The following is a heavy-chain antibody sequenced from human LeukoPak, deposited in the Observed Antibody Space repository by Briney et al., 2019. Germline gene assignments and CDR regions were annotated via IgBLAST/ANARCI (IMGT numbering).Heavy chain of an antibody. CDR3: ARDFRNPISAGGLRAFDI. V-gene: IGHV4-61*01. CDR2: IYYSGST. J-gene: IGHJ3*02. CDR1: GGSVSSGSYY. D-gene: IGHD6-13*01. Sequence: SETLSLTCTVSGGSVSSGSYYWSWIRQPPGKGLEWVGNIYYSGSTNYNPSLKSRVTISIDTTKNQFFLKLSSVTAADTAVYYCARDFRNPISAGGLRAFDIWGQGTMVTVSS.